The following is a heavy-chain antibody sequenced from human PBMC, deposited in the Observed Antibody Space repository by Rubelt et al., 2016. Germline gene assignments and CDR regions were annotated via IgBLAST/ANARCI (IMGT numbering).Heavy chain of an antibody. CDR3: ARGDIVVVVAASNPLDY. Sequence: QVQLVQSGAEVKKPGASVKVSCKASGYTFTSYAMHWVRQAPGQRLEWMGWINAGNGNTKNSQTFQGRVTITRDTSASTAYMELSSLRSEDTAVYYCARGDIVVVVAASNPLDYWGQGTLVTVSS. CDR1: GYTFTSYA. J-gene: IGHJ4*02. V-gene: IGHV1-3*01. CDR2: INAGNGNT. D-gene: IGHD2-15*01.